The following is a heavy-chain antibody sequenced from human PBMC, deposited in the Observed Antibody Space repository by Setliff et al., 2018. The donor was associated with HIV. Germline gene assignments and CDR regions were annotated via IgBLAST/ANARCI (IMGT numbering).Heavy chain of an antibody. CDR2: IYYSGST. Sequence: SETLSLTCVVSGGSINSSSYYWAWIRQPPGKGPEWIGSIYYSGSTYYSPSLKSRVTISVDTSKNQFSLKLSSVTAADTAVYYCARHSSMTTVTFDYWGQGTLVTVSS. D-gene: IGHD4-17*01. CDR3: ARHSSMTTVTFDY. CDR1: GGSINSSSYY. V-gene: IGHV4-39*01. J-gene: IGHJ4*02.